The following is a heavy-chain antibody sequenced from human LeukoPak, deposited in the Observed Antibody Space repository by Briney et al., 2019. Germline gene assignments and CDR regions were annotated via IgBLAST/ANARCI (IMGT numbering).Heavy chain of an antibody. V-gene: IGHV4-39*01. CDR1: GGSVSSSTYY. CDR3: STTTRGWYGVGDY. J-gene: IGHJ4*02. D-gene: IGHD6-19*01. CDR2: IYYSWST. Sequence: PSETLSLTCTVSGGSVSSSTYYWGWIRQPPGKGLEWIGIIYYSWSTYYIPSLKSRLTISMDTSKNQFSLKLSSVTAADTAVYYCSTTTRGWYGVGDYWGQGTLVTVSP.